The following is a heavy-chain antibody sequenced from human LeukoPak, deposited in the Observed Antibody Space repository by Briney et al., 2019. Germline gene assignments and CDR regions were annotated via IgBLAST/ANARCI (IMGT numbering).Heavy chain of an antibody. CDR2: IKSDVSNT. CDR3: TAIRPDY. V-gene: IGHV3-74*01. Sequence: GGSLRLSCAASGYSFSTDWMHWVRQAPGKGLVWVARIKSDVSNTDYAASVKGRFTISRDDANHILYLQMNSLRVDDTAVYYCTAIRPDYWGQGTVVTVSS. J-gene: IGHJ4*02. D-gene: IGHD2-21*02. CDR1: GYSFSTDW.